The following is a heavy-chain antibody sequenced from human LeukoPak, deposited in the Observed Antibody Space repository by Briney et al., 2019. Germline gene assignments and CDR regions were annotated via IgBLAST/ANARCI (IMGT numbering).Heavy chain of an antibody. V-gene: IGHV4-39*01. D-gene: IGHD2-2*01. J-gene: IGHJ3*02. CDR2: IYYSGST. CDR3: SSLFDYCSSTSCAAFDI. Sequence: PSETLSLTCTVSGGSISSSSYYWGWIRQPPGKGLEWIGSIYYSGSTYYNPSLKSRVTISVDTSKNQFSLKLSSVTDADTAVYYCSSLFDYCSSTSCAAFDIWGQGTLVTVSS. CDR1: GGSISSSSYY.